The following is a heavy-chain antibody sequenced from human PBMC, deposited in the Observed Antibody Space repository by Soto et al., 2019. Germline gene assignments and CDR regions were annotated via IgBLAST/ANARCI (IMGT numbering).Heavy chain of an antibody. D-gene: IGHD6-19*01. V-gene: IGHV3-30*18. CDR3: AKVQTVAGPPDFDY. J-gene: IGHJ4*02. Sequence: QVQLVESGGGVVQPGRSLRLSCAASGFTFSSYGMHWVRQAPGKGLEWVAVISYDGSNKYYEDSVKGRFTISRDNSKNTLYLQMNSLRAEDTAVYYCAKVQTVAGPPDFDYWGQGTLVTVSS. CDR1: GFTFSSYG. CDR2: ISYDGSNK.